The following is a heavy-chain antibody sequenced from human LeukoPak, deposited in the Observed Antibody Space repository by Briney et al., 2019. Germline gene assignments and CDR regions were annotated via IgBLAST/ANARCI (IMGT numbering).Heavy chain of an antibody. CDR1: GYSISSGYC. J-gene: IGHJ6*02. Sequence: SETLSLTCTVSGYSISSGYCWGWIRQPPGKGLEWIGSIYYSGSTNYNPSLKSRVTISVDTSKSQFSLKLSSVTAADTAVYYCARDMVRASGYYYYGMDVWRQGTTVTVSS. CDR2: IYYSGST. V-gene: IGHV4-38-2*02. D-gene: IGHD3-10*01. CDR3: ARDMVRASGYYYYGMDV.